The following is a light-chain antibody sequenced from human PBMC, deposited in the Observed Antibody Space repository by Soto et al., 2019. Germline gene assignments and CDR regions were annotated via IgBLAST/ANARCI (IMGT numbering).Light chain of an antibody. CDR3: QQRSNWIT. J-gene: IGKJ5*01. CDR2: GAS. V-gene: IGKV3-15*01. CDR1: QSVSSN. Sequence: EIVMTQSPATLSFSPWEIATLSCRASQSVSSNLAWYQQKPGQAPSLLIYGASTRATGIPGRFSGSGSGTEFTLTISRLEPEDFGVYYCQQRSNWITFGQGTRLEI.